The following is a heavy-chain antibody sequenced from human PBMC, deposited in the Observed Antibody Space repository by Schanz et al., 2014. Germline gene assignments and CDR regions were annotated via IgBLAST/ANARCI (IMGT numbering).Heavy chain of an antibody. Sequence: EVQLVESGGGLVQPGGSLRLSCAASGFTFSNYWIHWVRQAPGKGLVWVSRIDADGNSTSYADSVKGRFTISRDTAKNTVFLQMNNLRAEDTAVYYCARGASRDYFAMDVWGQGTTVTVSS. CDR2: IDADGNST. V-gene: IGHV3-74*01. CDR1: GFTFSNYW. CDR3: ARGASRDYFAMDV. J-gene: IGHJ6*02.